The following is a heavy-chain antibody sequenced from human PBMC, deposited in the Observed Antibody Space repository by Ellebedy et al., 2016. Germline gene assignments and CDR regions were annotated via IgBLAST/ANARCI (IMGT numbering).Heavy chain of an antibody. Sequence: GESLKISXAASGFTFSSYAMTWVRQAPGRGLEWVSGISGSGGSTYYADSVKGRFTISRDDSGNTLYLQMNSLRVEDTAVYYCAKGRYFDRLLYGIWFDPWGQGTLVTVSS. CDR1: GFTFSSYA. CDR3: AKGRYFDRLLYGIWFDP. D-gene: IGHD3-9*01. V-gene: IGHV3-23*01. CDR2: ISGSGGST. J-gene: IGHJ5*02.